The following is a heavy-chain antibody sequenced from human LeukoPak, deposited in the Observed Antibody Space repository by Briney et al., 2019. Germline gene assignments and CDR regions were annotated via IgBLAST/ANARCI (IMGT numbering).Heavy chain of an antibody. D-gene: IGHD3-3*01. CDR2: IYYDGST. V-gene: IGHV4-59*08. CDR3: ARHARCDFWRGPVYSLDC. J-gene: IGHJ4*02. Sequence: SETLSLTCTVSGASINTYCWSWIRQPPGKGLEWIGYIYYDGSTNYNPSLKSRVTLSVDTSKNHFSLKLSSVTAADPAVYYCARHARCDFWRGPVYSLDCWGQGTLVTVSS. CDR1: GASINTYC.